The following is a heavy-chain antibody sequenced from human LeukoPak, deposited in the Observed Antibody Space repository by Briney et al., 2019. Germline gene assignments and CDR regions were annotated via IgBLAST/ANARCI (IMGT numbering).Heavy chain of an antibody. CDR2: IYYSGSA. V-gene: IGHV4-39*01. J-gene: IGHJ4*02. Sequence: PSETLSLTCAVSGGSISSRSYYWGWIRQPPGKGLEWIGTIYYSGSAYYNPSLKSRVTISVDTSKNHFSLKLSSVTAAHTAVYYCASGPFDFLTGYLYYFDYWGQGTLVTVSS. CDR3: ASGPFDFLTGYLYYFDY. D-gene: IGHD3/OR15-3a*01. CDR1: GGSISSRSYY.